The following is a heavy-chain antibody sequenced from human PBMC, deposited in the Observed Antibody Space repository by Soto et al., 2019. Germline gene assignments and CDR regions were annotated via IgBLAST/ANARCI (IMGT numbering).Heavy chain of an antibody. D-gene: IGHD2-15*01. Sequence: QVQLVESGGGVVQPGRSLRLSCAASGITFSSYGMHWVRQAPGKGLEWVAVISSDGSDKYYADSVKGRFTISRDNSKNALYLPMNSLRAADTAVYYGAKDRGSGGGFYYYGMDVWGQGTTVTVSS. CDR2: ISSDGSDK. V-gene: IGHV3-30*18. CDR3: AKDRGSGGGFYYYGMDV. CDR1: GITFSSYG. J-gene: IGHJ6*02.